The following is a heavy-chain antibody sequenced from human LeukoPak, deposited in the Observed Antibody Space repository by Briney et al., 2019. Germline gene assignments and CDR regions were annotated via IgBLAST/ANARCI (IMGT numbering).Heavy chain of an antibody. V-gene: IGHV4-39*01. J-gene: IGHJ6*02. CDR2: IYHSGGT. Sequence: KPSETLSLTCTVSGGSISSRSYYWGWIRQPPGKGLEWIGSIYHSGGTYYNPSLKSRVTISVDTSKNQFSLKLSSVTAADTAVYYCARGDYDTSGYYYYYYGMDVWGQGTTVTVSS. D-gene: IGHD3-22*01. CDR1: GGSISSRSYY. CDR3: ARGDYDTSGYYYYYYGMDV.